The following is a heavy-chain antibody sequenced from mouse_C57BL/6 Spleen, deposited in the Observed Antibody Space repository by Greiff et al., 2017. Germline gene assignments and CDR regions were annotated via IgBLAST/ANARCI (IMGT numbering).Heavy chain of an antibody. D-gene: IGHD2-4*01. CDR3: AREEGLGYDYEDYAMYD. CDR1: GYTFTSYW. J-gene: IGHJ4*01. CDR2: INPCSGYT. V-gene: IGHV1-7*01. Sequence: VQLQQSGAELAKPGASVKLSCKASGYTFTSYWMHWVKQRPGQGLEWIGYINPCSGYTKYNQKFKDKATLTADKSSSTAYMQLSSLSYEDSAVYYWAREEGLGYDYEDYAMYDWGQGASVTVSS.